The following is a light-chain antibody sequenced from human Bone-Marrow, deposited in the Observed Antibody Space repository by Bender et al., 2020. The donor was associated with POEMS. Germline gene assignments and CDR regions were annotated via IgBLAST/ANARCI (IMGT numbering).Light chain of an antibody. Sequence: NIFTYSVNWYQHLPGTAPRLLIYSNNQRPSGISERFTGSKSGTSASLAISGLQPEDEADYFCQSYDRSLTWVFGGGTKVTVL. V-gene: IGLV1-44*01. CDR2: SNN. J-gene: IGLJ3*02. CDR1: NIFTYS. CDR3: QSYDRSLTWV.